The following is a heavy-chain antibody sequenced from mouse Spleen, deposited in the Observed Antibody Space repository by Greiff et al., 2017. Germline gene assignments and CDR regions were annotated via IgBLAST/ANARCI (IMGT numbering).Heavy chain of an antibody. V-gene: IGHV6-3*01. CDR2: IRLKSDNYAT. J-gene: IGHJ2*01. Sequence: EVMLVESGGGLVQPGGSMKLSCVASGFTFSNYWMNWVRQSPEKGLEWVAQIRLKSDNYATHYAESVKGRFTISRDDSKSSVYLQMNNLRAEDTGIYYCTARDSSGYLDYWGQGTTLTVSS. CDR3: TARDSSGYLDY. D-gene: IGHD3-2*01. CDR1: GFTFSNYW.